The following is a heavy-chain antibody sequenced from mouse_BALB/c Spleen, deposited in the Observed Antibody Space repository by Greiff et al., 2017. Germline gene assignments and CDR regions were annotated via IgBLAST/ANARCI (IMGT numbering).Heavy chain of an antibody. CDR2: IDPANGNT. CDR3: ARLIPFYYYAMDY. Sequence: EVQLQESGAELVKPGASVKLSCTASGFNIKDTYMHWVKQRPEQGLEWIGRIDPANGNTKYDPKFQGKATITADTSSNTAYLQLSSLTSEDTAVYYWARLIPFYYYAMDYWGQGTSVTVSS. J-gene: IGHJ4*01. V-gene: IGHV14-3*02. CDR1: GFNIKDTY.